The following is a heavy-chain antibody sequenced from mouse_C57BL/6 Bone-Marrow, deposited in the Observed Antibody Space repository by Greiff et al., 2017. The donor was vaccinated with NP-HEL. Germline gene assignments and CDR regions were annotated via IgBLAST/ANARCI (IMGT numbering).Heavy chain of an antibody. V-gene: IGHV7-1*01. D-gene: IGHD2-2*01. CDR3: ARDEGDDGAWFGY. Sequence: EVKLVESGGGLVQSGRSLRLSCATSGFTFSDFYMEWVRQAPGKGLEWIAASRNKANDYTTEYSASVKGRFIVSRDTSQSILYLQMNALRAEDTAVYYCARDEGDDGAWFGYWGQGTLVTVSA. J-gene: IGHJ3*01. CDR1: GFTFSDFY. CDR2: SRNKANDYTT.